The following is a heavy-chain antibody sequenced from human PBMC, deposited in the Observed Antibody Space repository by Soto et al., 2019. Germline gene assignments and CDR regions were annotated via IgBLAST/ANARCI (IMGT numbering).Heavy chain of an antibody. CDR3: ARAAAGNSPFDY. CDR1: GFTFSSYG. D-gene: IGHD6-13*01. V-gene: IGHV3-33*01. J-gene: IGHJ4*02. Sequence: QVELVESGGGVVQPGRSLRLSCAAPGFTFSSYGMHWVRQAPGKGLDWVAVIWYDGSDKYYADSVKGRFTISRDNSRNTLYLQINSLRDEDTAVYYCARAAAGNSPFDYWGQGTLVTVSS. CDR2: IWYDGSDK.